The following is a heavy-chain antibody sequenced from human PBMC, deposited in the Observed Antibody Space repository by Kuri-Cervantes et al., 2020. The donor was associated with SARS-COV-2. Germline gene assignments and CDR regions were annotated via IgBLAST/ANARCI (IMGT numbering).Heavy chain of an antibody. CDR3: ARGSGWYVDYYYGMDV. CDR1: GFTFSSYW. V-gene: IGHV3-7*01. CDR2: INQDGSEK. D-gene: IGHD6-19*01. J-gene: IGHJ6*02. Sequence: GESLKISCAASGFTFSSYWMHWVRQAPGKGLEWVANINQDGSEKYYVDSVKGRFTISRDNAKNSLYLQMNSLRAEDTAVYYCARGSGWYVDYYYGMDVWGQGTTVTVSS.